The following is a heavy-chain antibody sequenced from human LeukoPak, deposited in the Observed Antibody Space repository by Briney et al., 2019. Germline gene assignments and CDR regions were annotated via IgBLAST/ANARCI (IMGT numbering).Heavy chain of an antibody. CDR2: IYTSGGT. Sequence: SETLSLTCTVSGGSISSYYWSWIRQPAGKGLEWIGRIYTSGGTNYNPSLKSRVTMSVDTSRNQFSLKLSSVTAADTAVYYCASLFEAATGYYMDVWGKGTTVTVSS. D-gene: IGHD6-13*01. J-gene: IGHJ6*03. CDR1: GGSISSYY. CDR3: ASLFEAATGYYMDV. V-gene: IGHV4-4*07.